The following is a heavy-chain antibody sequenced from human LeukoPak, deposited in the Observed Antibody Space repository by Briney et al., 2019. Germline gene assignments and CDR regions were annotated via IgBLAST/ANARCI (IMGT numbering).Heavy chain of an antibody. CDR1: GVSVSDGRYY. CDR3: APPYCSGISRLDVFNM. V-gene: IGHV4-31*11. D-gene: IGHD2-15*01. CDR2: KYYSGSA. J-gene: IGHJ3*02. Sequence: SHTLSLTCDVSGVSVSDGRYYWASSRHHPGRGLVRIGDKYYSGSAKYKPSLKSRITISIDTYKNQLSPQQRAVTAPDTATYFCAPPYCSGISRLDVFNMWGQGTRVTVSS.